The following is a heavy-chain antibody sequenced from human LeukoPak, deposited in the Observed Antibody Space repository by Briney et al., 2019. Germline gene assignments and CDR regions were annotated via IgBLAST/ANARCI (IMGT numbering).Heavy chain of an antibody. V-gene: IGHV4-30-4*08. CDR1: GGSISSGDYY. Sequence: PSQTLSLTCTVSGGSISSGDYYWSWIRQPPGKGLEWIGYIYYSGSTYYNPSLKSRVTISVDTSKNQFSLKMSSVTAADTAVYYCARDSGGYYVDYWGQGTLVTVSS. J-gene: IGHJ4*02. CDR2: IYYSGST. D-gene: IGHD3-22*01. CDR3: ARDSGGYYVDY.